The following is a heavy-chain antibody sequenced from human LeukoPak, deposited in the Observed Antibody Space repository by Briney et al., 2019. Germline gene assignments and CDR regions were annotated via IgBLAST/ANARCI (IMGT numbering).Heavy chain of an antibody. V-gene: IGHV4-31*03. CDR2: IYYGGSS. CDR1: GVSISSGGYY. D-gene: IGHD3-10*01. J-gene: IGHJ4*02. CDR3: ARLESLITMVRDPVSYFDY. Sequence: KPSETLSLTCTVSGVSISSGGYYWSWIRQHPGKGLEWIGYIYYGGSSYYNPSLKSRVTISVDTSKNQFSLKLSSVTAADTAVYYCARLESLITMVRDPVSYFDYWGQGTLVTVSS.